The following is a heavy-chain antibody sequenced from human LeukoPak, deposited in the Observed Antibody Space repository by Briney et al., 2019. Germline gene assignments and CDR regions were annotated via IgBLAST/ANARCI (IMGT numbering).Heavy chain of an antibody. CDR2: FDPEDGET. Sequence: ASVKVSCKVSGYTLTELSMHWVRQAPGKGLEWMGGFDPEDGETIYAQKFQGRVTMTEDTSTDTACMELSSLRSEDTAVYYCASVSTSLAWFDPWGQGTLVTVSS. D-gene: IGHD2-2*01. CDR3: ASVSTSLAWFDP. J-gene: IGHJ5*02. CDR1: GYTLTELS. V-gene: IGHV1-24*01.